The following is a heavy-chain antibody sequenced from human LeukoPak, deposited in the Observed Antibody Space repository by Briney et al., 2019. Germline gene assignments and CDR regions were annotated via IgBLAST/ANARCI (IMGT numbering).Heavy chain of an antibody. V-gene: IGHV3-7*01. J-gene: IGHJ4*02. CDR3: ARQWRSFDY. CDR1: GFTFSSYW. Sequence: PGGALTLSCAASGFTFSSYWMSWVRQAPGQGLEWVANINQDARETNYVDSVKGRFIISRDNAKNSVYLQMNTLRVEDTARYYCARQWRSFDYWGQGALVTVSS. CDR2: INQDARET. D-gene: IGHD6-19*01.